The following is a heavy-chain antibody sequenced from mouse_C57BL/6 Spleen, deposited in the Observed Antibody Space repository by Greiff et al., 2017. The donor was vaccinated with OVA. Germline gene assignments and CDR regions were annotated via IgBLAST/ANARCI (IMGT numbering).Heavy chain of an antibody. CDR1: GYTFTSYW. V-gene: IGHV1-55*01. D-gene: IGHD1-1*01. J-gene: IGHJ1*03. CDR2: IYPGSGST. CDR3: ARYYYGSSPSDWYFDV. Sequence: QVQLQQPGAELVKPGASVKMSCKASGYTFTSYWITWVKQRPGQGLEWIGDIYPGSGSTNYNEKFKSEATLTVDTSSSTAYMQLSSLTSEDSAVYYCARYYYGSSPSDWYFDVWGTGTTVTVSS.